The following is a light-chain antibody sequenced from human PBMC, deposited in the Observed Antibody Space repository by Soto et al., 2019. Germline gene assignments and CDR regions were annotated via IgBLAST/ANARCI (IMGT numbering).Light chain of an antibody. V-gene: IGKV3-11*01. J-gene: IGKJ5*01. Sequence: EIVLTQSPATLSLSPGERATLSCRASQSVDSDLAWYQQKPGQAPRLLLYDASNRATGIPARFSGSGSETGFPLTISSLEPEDFAVYYCQQRRSWPITFGQGTRLEIK. CDR1: QSVDSD. CDR3: QQRRSWPIT. CDR2: DAS.